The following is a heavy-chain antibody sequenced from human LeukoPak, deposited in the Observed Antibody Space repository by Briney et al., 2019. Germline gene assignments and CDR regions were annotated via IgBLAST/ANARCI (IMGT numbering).Heavy chain of an antibody. CDR1: GGTFSSYA. V-gene: IGHV1-69*04. CDR3: ASSVQISGYYFDY. Sequence: SVKVSCKASGGTFSSYAISWVRQAPGQGLEWMGRIIPILGIANYAQKFQCRVTITADKSTSTAYMELSSLISEDTAVYYCASSVQISGYYFDYWGQGTLVTVSS. CDR2: IIPILGIA. D-gene: IGHD3-10*01. J-gene: IGHJ4*02.